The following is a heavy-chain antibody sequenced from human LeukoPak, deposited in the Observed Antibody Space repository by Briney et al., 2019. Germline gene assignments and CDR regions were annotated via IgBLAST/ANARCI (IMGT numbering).Heavy chain of an antibody. CDR1: GFNFDDYG. CDR3: ARDAPGIVGAPGGGT. CDR2: INWNGGST. D-gene: IGHD1-26*01. V-gene: IGHV3-20*04. J-gene: IGHJ5*02. Sequence: PGGSLRLSCAASGFNFDDYGMSWVRQAPGKGLEWVPGINWNGGSTGYADSVKGRFIISRDNTKNSLYLQMNSLRAEDTAFYYCARDAPGIVGAPGGGTWGQGTLVTVSS.